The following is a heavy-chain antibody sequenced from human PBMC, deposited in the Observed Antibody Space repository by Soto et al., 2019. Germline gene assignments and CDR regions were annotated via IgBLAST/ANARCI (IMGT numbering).Heavy chain of an antibody. J-gene: IGHJ4*02. CDR1: GFTFNGYA. Sequence: QVQLVESGGGVVQPGRSLRLSCAASGFTFNGYAMHWVRQAPGKGLEWVTVISYDGRNTYCADSVKGRFTISRDDSRDTLFLQMSSLRPEDTAVYYCARSLPIDFWGQGTLVTVSS. V-gene: IGHV3-30*04. CDR2: ISYDGRNT. CDR3: ARSLPIDF.